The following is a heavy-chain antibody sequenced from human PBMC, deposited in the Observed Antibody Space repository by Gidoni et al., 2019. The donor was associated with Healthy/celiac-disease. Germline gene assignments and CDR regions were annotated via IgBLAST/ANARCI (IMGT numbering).Heavy chain of an antibody. CDR1: GGTFSSYA. D-gene: IGHD3-22*01. CDR3: AREGGSYDSSGYYYAN. CDR2: SVPLLGTA. V-gene: IGHV1-69*01. Sequence: QVQLVQSGAEVKKPGSSVKVSCTASGGTFSSYAISWVRQAPGQGLEWMGGSVPLLGTANYAQKFQGRVTITADESTSTAYMELSSRRSEDTAVYYCAREGGSYDSSGYYYANWGQGTLVTVSS. J-gene: IGHJ4*02.